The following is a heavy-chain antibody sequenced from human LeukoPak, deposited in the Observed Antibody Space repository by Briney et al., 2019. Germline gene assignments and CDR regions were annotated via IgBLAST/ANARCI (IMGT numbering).Heavy chain of an antibody. D-gene: IGHD5-12*01. CDR3: ARGVYSGYDFGFDY. CDR1: GGSISSGGYS. V-gene: IGHV4-30-2*01. J-gene: IGHJ4*02. CDR2: IYHSGST. Sequence: SQTLSLTCAVSGGSISSGGYSWSSIRQPPGKGLEWIGYIYHSGSTYYNPSLKSRVTISVDRSKNQFSLKLSSVTAADTAVYYCARGVYSGYDFGFDYWGQGTLVTVSS.